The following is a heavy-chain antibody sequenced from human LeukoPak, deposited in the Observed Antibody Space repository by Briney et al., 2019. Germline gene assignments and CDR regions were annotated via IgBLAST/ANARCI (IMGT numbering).Heavy chain of an antibody. V-gene: IGHV4-59*01. CDR1: GGSISSYY. CDR3: ARDGHYYYMDV. Sequence: SETLSLTCTVSGGSISSYYWSWIRQPPGKGLEWIGYIYYSGSTNYNPSLKSRVTISVDTSKNQLSLKLSSVTAADTAVYYCARDGHYYYMDVWGKGTTVTVSS. J-gene: IGHJ6*03. CDR2: IYYSGST.